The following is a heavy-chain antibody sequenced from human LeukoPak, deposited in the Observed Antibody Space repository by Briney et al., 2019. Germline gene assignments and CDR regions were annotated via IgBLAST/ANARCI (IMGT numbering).Heavy chain of an antibody. CDR3: ARDYTGNGNGDY. Sequence: GASVKVSCKASGYTFTSCYIHWVRQAPGQGLEWKGKINPVNGGTSYAQKFQGRVAMTRDTTTSTVYMEMSSLRSEDTAIYYCARDYTGNGNGDYWGQGTLVTVSS. CDR2: INPVNGGT. J-gene: IGHJ4*02. D-gene: IGHD2-8*02. CDR1: GYTFTSCY. V-gene: IGHV1-46*03.